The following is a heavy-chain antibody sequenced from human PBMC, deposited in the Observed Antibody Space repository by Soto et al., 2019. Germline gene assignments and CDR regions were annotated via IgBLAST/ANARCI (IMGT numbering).Heavy chain of an antibody. Sequence: EVQLLESGGGLVQPGVSLRLSCAASGFTFNSYAISWVRQDPGKGLEWVSDNSGSGGSTYYADSVKGRFTISRDNSKNTLYLQMNSLRAEDTAVYYCAKGALDYGDYYYYYYGMDVWGQGTTVTVSS. CDR3: AKGALDYGDYYYYYYGMDV. D-gene: IGHD4-17*01. CDR1: GFTFNSYA. CDR2: NSGSGGST. V-gene: IGHV3-23*01. J-gene: IGHJ6*02.